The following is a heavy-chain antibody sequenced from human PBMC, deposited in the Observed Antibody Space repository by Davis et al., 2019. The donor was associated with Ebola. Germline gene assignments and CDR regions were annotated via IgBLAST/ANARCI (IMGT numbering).Heavy chain of an antibody. CDR2: IGTACAP. CDR3: ARHHSRGWYMSRWFDP. Sequence: GESLKISCAASRFTFSSYDMHWVRQAPGKGLESVSAIGTACAPYYPGSVKGRFTISRENAKNSLYLQMNSLSAGDTAVYYCARHHSRGWYMSRWFDPWGQGTLVTVSS. V-gene: IGHV3-13*05. CDR1: RFTFSSYD. J-gene: IGHJ5*02. D-gene: IGHD6-19*01.